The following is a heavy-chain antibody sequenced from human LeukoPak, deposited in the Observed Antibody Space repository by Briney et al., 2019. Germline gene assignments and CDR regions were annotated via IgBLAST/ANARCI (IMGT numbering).Heavy chain of an antibody. D-gene: IGHD2-2*01. CDR2: IYSSGST. V-gene: IGHV4-4*07. CDR3: ARDLVVVAGAFDM. J-gene: IGHJ3*02. Sequence: PSGTLSLTCTVSGGSISSYYWSWIRQPAGKGLEWIGRIYSSGSTNYNPSLKSRVTMSVDTSENQFSLKLSSVTAADTAVYYCARDLVVVAGAFDMWGRGTMVTVSS. CDR1: GGSISSYY.